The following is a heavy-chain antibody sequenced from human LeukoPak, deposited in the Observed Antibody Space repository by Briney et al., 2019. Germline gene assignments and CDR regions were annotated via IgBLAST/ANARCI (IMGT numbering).Heavy chain of an antibody. CDR3: ARHVRDGYNQANYYYYYYMDV. V-gene: IGHV4-59*01. Sequence: ASETLSLTCTVSGGSISSYYWSWIRQPPGQGLEWIGFIYYSGSTNYNPSLKSRVTISVDTSKNQFSLKLSSVTAADTAVYYCARHVRDGYNQANYYYYYYMDVWGKGTTVTVSS. CDR2: IYYSGST. CDR1: GGSISSYY. J-gene: IGHJ6*03. D-gene: IGHD5-24*01.